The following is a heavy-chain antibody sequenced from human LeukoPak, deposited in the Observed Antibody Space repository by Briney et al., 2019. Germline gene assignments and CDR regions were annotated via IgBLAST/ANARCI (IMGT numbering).Heavy chain of an antibody. D-gene: IGHD6-13*01. Sequence: GGSLRLSCAASGFTFSSYGMHWVRQAPGKGLEWVAFIRYDGSNKYYADSVKGRFTISRDNSKNTLYLQMNSLRAEDTAVYYCAKDFDSSWVWRYFDYWGQGTLVTVFS. CDR1: GFTFSSYG. J-gene: IGHJ4*02. CDR3: AKDFDSSWVWRYFDY. V-gene: IGHV3-30*02. CDR2: IRYDGSNK.